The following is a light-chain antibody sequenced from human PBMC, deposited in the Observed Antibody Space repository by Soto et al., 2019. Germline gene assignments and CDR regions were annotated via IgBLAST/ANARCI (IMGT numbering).Light chain of an antibody. CDR2: EVS. V-gene: IGLV2-23*02. Sequence: QSALTQPASVSGSPGQSITISCTGTSSDGGSYNLVSWYQQHPRKAPNLMIYEVSKRPSGVSNRFSGSKSGNTASLTISGLQSEDEADYYCCSYAGSSTLGPYVFGTGTKLTVL. J-gene: IGLJ1*01. CDR3: CSYAGSSTLGPYV. CDR1: SSDGGSYNL.